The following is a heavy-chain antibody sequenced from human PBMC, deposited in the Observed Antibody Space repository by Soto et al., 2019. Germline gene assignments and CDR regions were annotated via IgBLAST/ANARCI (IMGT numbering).Heavy chain of an antibody. V-gene: IGHV3-23*01. CDR2: INKSGGST. CDR3: AKDPPTTGTTFAY. D-gene: IGHD1-1*01. Sequence: PGGSLRLSCAASGFTFSSFAMSWVRQAPGKGLEWVSTINKSGGSTYYADPVKGRFTISRDNSKNMLFLQINGLRAEDTAVYYCAKDPPTTGTTFAYWGRGTLVTVSS. CDR1: GFTFSSFA. J-gene: IGHJ4*02.